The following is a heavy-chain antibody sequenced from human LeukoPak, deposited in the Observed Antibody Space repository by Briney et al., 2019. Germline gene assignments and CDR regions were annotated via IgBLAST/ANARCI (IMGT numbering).Heavy chain of an antibody. D-gene: IGHD3-22*01. CDR3: ARTAEFTGYYYDSSGWLGFDY. CDR2: INHSGST. Sequence: SETLSLTCAVYGGSFSGYYWSRIRQPPGKGLEWIGEINHSGSTNYNPSLKSRVTISVDTSKNQFSLKLSSVTAADTAVYYCARTAEFTGYYYDSSGWLGFDYWGQGTLVTVSS. CDR1: GGSFSGYY. J-gene: IGHJ4*02. V-gene: IGHV4-34*01.